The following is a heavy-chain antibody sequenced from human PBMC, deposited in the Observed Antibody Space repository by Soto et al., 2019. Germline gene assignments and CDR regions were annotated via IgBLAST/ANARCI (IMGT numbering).Heavy chain of an antibody. CDR1: GYRFTNYW. D-gene: IGHD1-1*01. CDR3: AKEAGEMATTYGHFDH. CDR2: IYPGDSDT. J-gene: IGHJ4*02. V-gene: IGHV5-51*01. Sequence: GESLKISCKGSGYRFTNYWIGWVRQMPGKGLEWMGIIYPGDSDTRYSPSFQGQVTISADKSINTAYLQWSSLKASDTAVYYCAKEAGEMATTYGHFDHWGQGTLVTVSS.